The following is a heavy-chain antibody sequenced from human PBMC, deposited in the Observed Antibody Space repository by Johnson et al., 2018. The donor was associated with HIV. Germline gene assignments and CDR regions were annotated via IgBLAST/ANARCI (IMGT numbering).Heavy chain of an antibody. Sequence: QVLLLESGGGLVQPGRSLRLSCAASGFTFSSYAMHWVRQAPGKGLEWVAVISYDGSNKYYADSVKGRFTISRDNSKNTLYLQMNSLRAEDTAVYYCARDGPTRLVGARGVFDAVDTWGHGTMVTVSS. CDR2: ISYDGSNK. D-gene: IGHD1-26*01. CDR1: GFTFSSYA. V-gene: IGHV3-30*04. CDR3: ARDGPTRLVGARGVFDAVDT. J-gene: IGHJ3*02.